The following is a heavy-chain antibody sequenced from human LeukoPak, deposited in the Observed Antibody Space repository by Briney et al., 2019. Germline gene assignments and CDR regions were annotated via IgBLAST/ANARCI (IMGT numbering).Heavy chain of an antibody. J-gene: IGHJ1*01. CDR2: IIPIFGTA. V-gene: IGHV1-69*06. D-gene: IGHD1-26*01. CDR1: GYTFTGYY. Sequence: SVKVSCKASGYTFTGYYMHWVRQAPGQGLEWMGGIIPIFGTANYAQKFQGRVTITADKSTSTAYMELSSLRSEDTAVYYCARAGGSYSAEGGEYFQHWGQGTLVTVSS. CDR3: ARAGGSYSAEGGEYFQH.